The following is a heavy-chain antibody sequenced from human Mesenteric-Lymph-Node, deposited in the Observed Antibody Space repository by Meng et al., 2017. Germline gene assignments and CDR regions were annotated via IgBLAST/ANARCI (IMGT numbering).Heavy chain of an antibody. V-gene: IGHV1-46*01. J-gene: IGHJ4*02. CDR2: INPSGGST. Sequence: ASVKVSCKASGYTFTSYYIHWVRQAPGQGLEWMGIINPSGGSTTYAQNFQGRVTMTRDTSTSTVYMRLSSLRSEDTAVYYCARDIYYGSGSIHPLYWGQGTLVTVSS. CDR1: GYTFTSYY. D-gene: IGHD3-10*01. CDR3: ARDIYYGSGSIHPLY.